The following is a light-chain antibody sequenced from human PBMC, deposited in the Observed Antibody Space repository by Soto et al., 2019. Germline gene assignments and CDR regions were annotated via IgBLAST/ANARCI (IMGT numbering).Light chain of an antibody. CDR3: QQYYSTPIT. Sequence: DRVMTQSPDCLAVSLRERATINCKSRESVFYSPNNKNYLAWYQQKPGQPPQMLIYCASTRESGVPERFSGSGSGTDFTLTSNSLQAEDVAVYYCQQYYSTPITFGQGTRLDIK. CDR1: ESVFYSPNNKNY. V-gene: IGKV4-1*01. J-gene: IGKJ5*01. CDR2: CAS.